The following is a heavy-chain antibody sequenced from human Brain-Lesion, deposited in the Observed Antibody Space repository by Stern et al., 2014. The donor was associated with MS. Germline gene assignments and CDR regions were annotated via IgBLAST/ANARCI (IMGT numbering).Heavy chain of an antibody. J-gene: IGHJ4*02. CDR3: ATYYHDATGFNDF. D-gene: IGHD3-22*01. Sequence: QVQLVQSGAEVKKPGASVKVSCKASGYPFTGYYMHWVRQAPGQGLEWMGWINPKRGGTNYAQKFQGWVTMTGATAINTSSMVISMLRSDDTAVYYCATYYHDATGFNDFWGQGTLVTVSS. V-gene: IGHV1-2*04. CDR2: INPKRGGT. CDR1: GYPFTGYY.